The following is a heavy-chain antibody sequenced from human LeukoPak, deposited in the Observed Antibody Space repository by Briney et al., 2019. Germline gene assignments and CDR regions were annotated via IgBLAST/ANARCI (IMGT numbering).Heavy chain of an antibody. Sequence: PGGSLRLSCAASGFTFSRNAMHWVRQAPGKGLEWVAVISYDGSNEYYADSVKGRFTISRDNSKNTLYLQMNSLRAEDTALYYCARPHSGSSMGAFDIWGQGTMVTVSS. J-gene: IGHJ3*02. CDR3: ARPHSGSSMGAFDI. D-gene: IGHD6-6*01. CDR1: GFTFSRNA. CDR2: ISYDGSNE. V-gene: IGHV3-30-3*01.